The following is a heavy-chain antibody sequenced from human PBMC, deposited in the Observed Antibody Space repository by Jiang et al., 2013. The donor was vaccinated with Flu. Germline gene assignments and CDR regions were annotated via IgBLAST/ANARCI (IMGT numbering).Heavy chain of an antibody. CDR3: ARVPGYIAFDI. CDR2: IYHSGST. V-gene: IGHV4-38-2*02. D-gene: IGHD6-13*01. CDR1: GYSISSGYY. Sequence: KPSETLSLTCTVSGYSISSGYYWGWIRQPPGKGLEWIGSIYHSGSTYYNPSLKSRVTISVDTSKNQFSLKLSSVTAADTAVYYRARVPGYIAFDIWGQGTMVTVSS. J-gene: IGHJ3*02.